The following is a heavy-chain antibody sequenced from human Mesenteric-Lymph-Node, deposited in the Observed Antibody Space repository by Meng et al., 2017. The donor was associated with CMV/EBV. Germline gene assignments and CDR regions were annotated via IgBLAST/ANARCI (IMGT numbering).Heavy chain of an antibody. Sequence: SETLSLTCNVAAYSISSGYYWGWIRQPPGKGLAWIGSIHHSGTTYYNPSLKSRVTISLDRSKNQFSLKLSSVTAADTAVYYCARTRKGAILPRSPHWFDPWGQGTLVTVSS. V-gene: IGHV4-38-2*02. D-gene: IGHD1-26*01. CDR3: ARTRKGAILPRSPHWFDP. CDR1: AYSISSGYY. J-gene: IGHJ5*02. CDR2: IHHSGTT.